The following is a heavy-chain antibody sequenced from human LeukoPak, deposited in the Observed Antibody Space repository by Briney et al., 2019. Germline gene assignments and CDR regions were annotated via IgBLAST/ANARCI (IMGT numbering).Heavy chain of an antibody. CDR2: IWYDGSNK. CDR1: AFTFSSYG. CDR3: ARDGSSGWYWVDY. Sequence: PGGSLRLSCAASAFTFSSYGMHWVRQAPGKGLEWVAVIWYDGSNKYYADSVKGRFTISRDNSKNTLYLQMNSLRAEDTAVYYCARDGSSGWYWVDYWGQGTLVTVSS. J-gene: IGHJ4*02. D-gene: IGHD6-19*01. V-gene: IGHV3-33*08.